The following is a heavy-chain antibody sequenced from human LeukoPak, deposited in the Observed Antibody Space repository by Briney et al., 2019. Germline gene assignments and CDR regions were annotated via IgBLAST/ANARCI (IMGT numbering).Heavy chain of an antibody. CDR3: ARVIQWLIDY. Sequence: PGGSLRLSCAASGFTFSSYSMNWVRQAPGKGLEWVSSISSSSSYIYYADSVKGRFTISRDNSKNTLYLQMNSLRAEDTAVYYCARVIQWLIDYWGQGTLVTVSS. J-gene: IGHJ4*02. V-gene: IGHV3-21*01. CDR1: GFTFSSYS. CDR2: ISSSSSYI. D-gene: IGHD5-12*01.